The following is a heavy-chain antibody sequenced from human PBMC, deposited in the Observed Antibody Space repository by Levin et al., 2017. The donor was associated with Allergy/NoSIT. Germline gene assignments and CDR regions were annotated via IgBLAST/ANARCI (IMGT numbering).Heavy chain of an antibody. Sequence: SLLLSFSSSFFPFLLSSLHWVRQAPGKGLEWVAVISYDGSNKYYADSVKGRFTLSLSHSKNTLYLQMNSLRAEDTAVYYCARNGGTYDSSGYYSAVLSHWGQGTLVTVSS. CDR2: ISYDGSNK. CDR3: ARNGGTYDSSGYYSAVLSH. J-gene: IGHJ4*02. D-gene: IGHD3-22*01. V-gene: IGHV3-30-3*01. CDR1: FFPFLLSS.